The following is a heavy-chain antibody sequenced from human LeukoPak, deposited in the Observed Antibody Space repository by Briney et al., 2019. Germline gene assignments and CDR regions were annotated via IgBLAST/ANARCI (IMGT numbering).Heavy chain of an antibody. CDR3: ARDTPLPD. V-gene: IGHV3-66*01. Sequence: GSLRLSCAAXGFTVXSNYMSWVRQAPGKGLEWGSVIYRGGRTYYTDSVKGRVTISRDKCKNTLDLQMNSLRAEDTAVYYCARDTPLPDWGQGTLVTVSS. CDR1: GFTVXSNY. J-gene: IGHJ4*02. CDR2: IYRGGRT.